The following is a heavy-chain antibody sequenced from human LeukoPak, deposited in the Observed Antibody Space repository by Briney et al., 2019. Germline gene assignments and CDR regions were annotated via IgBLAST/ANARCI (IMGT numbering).Heavy chain of an antibody. D-gene: IGHD5-24*01. Sequence: SVKVSCKTSGFTFITSAVHWVRQARGQRLEWIGWIVVGSGDTNYAQKFQERVTITRDMSTSTAYMYLSSLRSEDTAVYYCAADGDEMVPYYYYVMDVWGQGTTVTVSS. CDR3: AADGDEMVPYYYYVMDV. CDR1: GFTFITSA. CDR2: IVVGSGDT. V-gene: IGHV1-58*01. J-gene: IGHJ6*02.